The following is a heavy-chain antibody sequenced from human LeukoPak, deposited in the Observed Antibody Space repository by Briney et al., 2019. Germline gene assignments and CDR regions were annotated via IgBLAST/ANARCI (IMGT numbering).Heavy chain of an antibody. D-gene: IGHD1-7*01. CDR2: IRSKVYGGRT. V-gene: IGHV3-49*04. Sequence: GGSLRLSCTASGFIFRDYAMSWVRQAPGEGREWVGFIRSKVYGGRTEYAASVKGRYTISRDDSKSIAYLQMNRLKTEDTAVYYCSRGMELLRIDAFDIWGQGTMVIVSS. CDR3: SRGMELLRIDAFDI. CDR1: GFIFRDYA. J-gene: IGHJ3*02.